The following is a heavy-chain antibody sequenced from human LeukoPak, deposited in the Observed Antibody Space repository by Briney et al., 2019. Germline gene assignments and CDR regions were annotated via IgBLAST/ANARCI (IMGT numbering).Heavy chain of an antibody. CDR2: MNSDGSST. Sequence: GGSLRLSCAASGFTFSSYWMHWVRQAPGKGLVWVSRMNSDGSSTTYADSVKGRFTISRDNANNSLYLQMSSLRAEDTAVYYCARMHSSSWYSPFDHWGQGSLVTVSS. D-gene: IGHD6-13*01. J-gene: IGHJ4*02. V-gene: IGHV3-74*01. CDR1: GFTFSSYW. CDR3: ARMHSSSWYSPFDH.